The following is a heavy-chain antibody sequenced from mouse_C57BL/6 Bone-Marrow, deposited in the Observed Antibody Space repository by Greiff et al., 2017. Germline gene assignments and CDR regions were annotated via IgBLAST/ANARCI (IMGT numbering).Heavy chain of an antibody. Sequence: VQLQQPGAELVKPGASVKLSCKASGYTFTSYWMQWVKQRPGQGLEWIGMIHPNSGSTNYNEKFKSKATLTVDHSSSTAYMQLSSLTSEDSAVYYCAPTITTVVATDYWGQGTTLTVSS. CDR1: GYTFTSYW. CDR2: IHPNSGST. J-gene: IGHJ2*01. D-gene: IGHD1-1*01. V-gene: IGHV1-64*01. CDR3: APTITTVVATDY.